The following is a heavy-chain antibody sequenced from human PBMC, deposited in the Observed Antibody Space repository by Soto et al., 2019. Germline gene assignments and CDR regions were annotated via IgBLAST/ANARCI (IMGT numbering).Heavy chain of an antibody. J-gene: IGHJ4*02. CDR2: IYHSGST. V-gene: IGHV4-4*02. Sequence: QVQLQESGPGLVKPSGTLSLTCAVSGGSVTNDNWWSWVRQPPGKGLEWIGEIYHSGSTNYNPSLKSRVTISIDNSNNQFSRRLNSVTAADTAVYYCACGGGGGNYWGQGTLVTVSS. CDR3: ACGGGGGNY. D-gene: IGHD2-21*01. CDR1: GGSVTNDNW.